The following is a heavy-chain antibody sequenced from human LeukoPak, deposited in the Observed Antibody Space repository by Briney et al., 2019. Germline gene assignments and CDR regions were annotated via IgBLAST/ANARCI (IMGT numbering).Heavy chain of an antibody. CDR1: GLTFTNYA. D-gene: IGHD3-9*01. CDR2: ISGSGKTT. V-gene: IGHV3-23*01. J-gene: IGHJ6*03. Sequence: GGSLRLSCAASGLTFTNYAMTWVRQAPGKGLEWVSGISGSGKTTWYADSVKGRFIISRDDSKSTLDLQMNSLRAEDTAVYYCARFLRSSDWQSFYFYYMDAWGNGTTVTVSS. CDR3: ARFLRSSDWQSFYFYYMDA.